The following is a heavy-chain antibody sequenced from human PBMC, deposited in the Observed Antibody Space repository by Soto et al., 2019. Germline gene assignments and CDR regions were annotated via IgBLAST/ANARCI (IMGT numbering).Heavy chain of an antibody. D-gene: IGHD3-16*01. CDR2: ISSSGSTL. CDR3: ASGDFYDYIWGGRGYYFDY. CDR1: GFTFSDHF. V-gene: IGHV3-11*01. Sequence: GGSLRLSCAASGFTFSDHFVSWIRQAPGKGLEWVSYISSSGSTLSYADSVKGRFTISRDNTKNSLYLQMNSLRAEDTAVYYCASGDFYDYIWGGRGYYFDYWGQGTLVTVSS. J-gene: IGHJ4*02.